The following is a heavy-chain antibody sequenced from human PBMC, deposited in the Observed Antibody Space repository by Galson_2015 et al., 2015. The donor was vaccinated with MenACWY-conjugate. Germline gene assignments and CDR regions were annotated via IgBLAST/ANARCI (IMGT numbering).Heavy chain of an antibody. CDR1: GFTFSAYA. J-gene: IGHJ4*02. CDR3: ARGCSGGSCPVY. Sequence: SLRLSCAASGFTFSAYAMHWVRQAPGKGLEWVAVISYDGTRKFYADSVKGRFTISRDNSKNTLCLQMNSLRVEDRAIYYCARGCSGGSCPVYWCQGTLVTVSS. D-gene: IGHD2-15*01. V-gene: IGHV3-30-3*01. CDR2: ISYDGTRK.